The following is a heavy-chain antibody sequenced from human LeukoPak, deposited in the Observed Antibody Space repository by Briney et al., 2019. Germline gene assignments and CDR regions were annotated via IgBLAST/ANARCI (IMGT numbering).Heavy chain of an antibody. V-gene: IGHV7-4-1*02. CDR2: INTNTGNP. Sequence: ASVKVSCKASGYSFTSHYMHWVRQAPGQGLEWMGWINTNTGNPTYVQGFTGRFVFSLDTSVTTAYLQISSLKAEDTAVYYCARDPGGKIFGVVYNWFDPWGQGTLVTVSS. CDR3: ARDPGGKIFGVVYNWFDP. D-gene: IGHD3-3*01. CDR1: GYSFTSHY. J-gene: IGHJ5*01.